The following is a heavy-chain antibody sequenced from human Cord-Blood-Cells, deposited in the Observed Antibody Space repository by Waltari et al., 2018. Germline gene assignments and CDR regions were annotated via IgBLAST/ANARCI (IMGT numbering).Heavy chain of an antibody. Sequence: VQLQQWGAALLNPSETLSLTCAVTGGSFSGYYWSWIRRAPGKGLEWIGEINHSGSTNYNPSLKSRVTISVDTSKNQFSLKLSSVTAADTAVYYCAQLKNSGSYYNYFDYWGQGTLVTVSS. V-gene: IGHV4-34*01. J-gene: IGHJ4*02. D-gene: IGHD3-10*01. CDR2: INHSGST. CDR1: GGSFSGYY. CDR3: AQLKNSGSYYNYFDY.